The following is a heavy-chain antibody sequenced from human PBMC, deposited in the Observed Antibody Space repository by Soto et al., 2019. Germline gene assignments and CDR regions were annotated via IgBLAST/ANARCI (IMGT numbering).Heavy chain of an antibody. Sequence: PGGSLRLSCAASGFTFSSYDMHWVRQAPGKGLEWVAVIWYDGSNKNYGDSVKGRFTISRDNSKNTLYLQMNSLRAEDTAVYYCARDQNYIWGSSPFDIWGQGTVVTVSS. CDR3: ARDQNYIWGSSPFDI. CDR2: IWYDGSNK. J-gene: IGHJ3*02. D-gene: IGHD3-16*01. CDR1: GFTFSSYD. V-gene: IGHV3-33*01.